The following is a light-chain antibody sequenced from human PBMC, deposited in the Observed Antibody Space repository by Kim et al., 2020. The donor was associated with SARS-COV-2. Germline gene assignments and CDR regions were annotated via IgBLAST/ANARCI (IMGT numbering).Light chain of an antibody. J-gene: IGLJ3*02. CDR3: AAWDDSLNGYWV. CDR1: SSNIGSNP. CDR2: SNV. V-gene: IGLV1-44*01. Sequence: ELTQPPSASGTPGQRVTISCSGSSSNIGSNPVNWYQQIPGSAPKLLIYSNVERPSGVPDRFSGSKSGTSASLAISGLQYEDEADYHCAAWDDSLNGYWVFGGGTKVTVL.